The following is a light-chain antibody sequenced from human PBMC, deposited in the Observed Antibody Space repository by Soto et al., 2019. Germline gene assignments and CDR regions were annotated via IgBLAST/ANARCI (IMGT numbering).Light chain of an antibody. CDR1: SSDVGAYNY. Sequence: QSVLTQPASVSGSLGQSITISCTGTSSDVGAYNYVSWYQQHPDKAPKLLIFEVTNRPSGVSGRFSGSKSGITASLSISGLQPEDEADYYCTSYSSSSPVLFGGGTKVT. CDR3: TSYSSSSPVL. J-gene: IGLJ2*01. V-gene: IGLV2-14*01. CDR2: EVT.